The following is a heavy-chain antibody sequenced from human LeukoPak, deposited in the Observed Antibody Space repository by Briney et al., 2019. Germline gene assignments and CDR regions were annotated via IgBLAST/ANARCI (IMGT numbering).Heavy chain of an antibody. CDR2: IIPIFGTA. D-gene: IGHD3-22*01. Sequence: ASVEVSCKASGGTFSSYAISWVRQAPGQGPEWMGGIIPIFGTANYAQKFQGRVTMTEDTSTDTAYMELSSLRSEDTAVYYCATDLHDSSGYYYEGYWGQGTLVTVSS. V-gene: IGHV1-69*06. J-gene: IGHJ4*02. CDR1: GGTFSSYA. CDR3: ATDLHDSSGYYYEGY.